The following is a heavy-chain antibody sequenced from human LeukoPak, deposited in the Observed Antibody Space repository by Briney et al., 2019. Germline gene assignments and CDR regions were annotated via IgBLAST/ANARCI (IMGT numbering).Heavy chain of an antibody. CDR3: ARDHHRRLYDSQARNTFDI. J-gene: IGHJ3*02. CDR2: ISSSSSTI. CDR1: GFTFSSYS. D-gene: IGHD3-22*01. V-gene: IGHV3-48*01. Sequence: GGSLRLSCAASGFTFSSYSMNWVRQAPGKGLEWVSYISSSSSTIYYADSVKGRFALSRDNAKNSLYLQMNSLRTEDTAVYYCARDHHRRLYDSQARNTFDIWGQGTMVTVSS.